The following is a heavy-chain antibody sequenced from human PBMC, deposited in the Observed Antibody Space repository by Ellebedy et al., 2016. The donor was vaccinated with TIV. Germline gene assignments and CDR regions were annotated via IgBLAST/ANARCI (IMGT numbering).Heavy chain of an antibody. CDR3: ARLWFGDLFSPEGDV. J-gene: IGHJ6*02. CDR2: FYYSGTT. Sequence: SETLSLXXTVSGGSISSRSYYWGWIRQPPGKGPEWIGNFYYSGTTFYNPSLKSRVTISADTSKNQFSLKLSSVTAADTALYYCARLWFGDLFSPEGDVWGQGTTVTVSS. D-gene: IGHD3-10*01. V-gene: IGHV4-39*01. CDR1: GGSISSRSYY.